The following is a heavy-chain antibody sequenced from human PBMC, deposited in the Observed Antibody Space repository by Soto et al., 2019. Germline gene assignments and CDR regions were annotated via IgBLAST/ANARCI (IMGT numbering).Heavy chain of an antibody. CDR1: GFTVSSNY. D-gene: IGHD2-2*01. V-gene: IGHV3-53*04. CDR2: IYSGGST. J-gene: IGHJ6*02. CDR3: AREFAVPAATAGVGYYYYGMDV. Sequence: EVQLVESGGGLVQPGGSLRLSCAASGFTVSSNYMSWVRQAPGKGLEWVSVIYSGGSTYYAASVKGRFTISRHNAKNTLYIPMNSLRAEDTAVYSCAREFAVPAATAGVGYYYYGMDVWGQGTTVTVSS.